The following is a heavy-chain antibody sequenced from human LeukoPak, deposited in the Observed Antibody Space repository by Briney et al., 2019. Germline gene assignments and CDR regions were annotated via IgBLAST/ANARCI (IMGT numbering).Heavy chain of an antibody. D-gene: IGHD1-26*01. CDR1: GFTFSSYW. CDR3: ARHSGTYFDY. Sequence: PGGCLRLSCAASGFTFSSYWMSWVRQGPGKGLEWVASIKQDGSEKYYVDSVKGRFTISRDNAKNSLYLQMNSLRAEDTAVYYCARHSGTYFDYWGQGTLVTVSS. V-gene: IGHV3-7*01. CDR2: IKQDGSEK. J-gene: IGHJ4*02.